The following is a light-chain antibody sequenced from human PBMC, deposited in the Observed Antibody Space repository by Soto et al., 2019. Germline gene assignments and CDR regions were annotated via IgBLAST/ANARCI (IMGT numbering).Light chain of an antibody. CDR1: QSVFYSSNNKNY. V-gene: IGKV4-1*01. CDR3: QQYYSTPIS. J-gene: IGKJ5*01. CDR2: WAS. Sequence: DIVMTQSPDSLAVSLGERATINCKSSQSVFYSSNNKNYLAWYQQKPGQPPKLLIYWASTREFGVPDRFSGSGSGTDFTLTISSLQAEDVAVYYCQQYYSTPISFGQGTRLEI.